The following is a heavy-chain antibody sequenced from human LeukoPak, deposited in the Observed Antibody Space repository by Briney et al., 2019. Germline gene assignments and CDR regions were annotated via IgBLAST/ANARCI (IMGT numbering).Heavy chain of an antibody. J-gene: IGHJ4*02. CDR3: ARAYRHYYDSPDYSFDY. Sequence: PSETLSLTCTVSGGSISSYYWSWIRQPPGKGLEWIGYIYYSGSTNYNPSLKSRVTISVDTSNNQFSLKLSSVTAADTAVYYCARAYRHYYDSPDYSFDYWGQGTLVTVPS. V-gene: IGHV4-59*08. D-gene: IGHD3-22*01. CDR1: GGSISSYY. CDR2: IYYSGST.